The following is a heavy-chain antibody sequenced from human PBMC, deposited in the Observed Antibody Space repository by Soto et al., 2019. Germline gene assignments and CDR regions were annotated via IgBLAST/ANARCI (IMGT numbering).Heavy chain of an antibody. CDR2: INPNSGGT. V-gene: IGHV1-2*04. Sequence: GASVKVSCKASGYTFTGYYMHWVRQAPGQGLEWMGWINPNSGGTNYAQKFQGWVTMTRDTSISTAYMELSRLRSDDTAVYYCARGANWNARYPTGFDIWGQGTMVTVSS. J-gene: IGHJ3*02. CDR3: ARGANWNARYPTGFDI. CDR1: GYTFTGYY. D-gene: IGHD1-1*01.